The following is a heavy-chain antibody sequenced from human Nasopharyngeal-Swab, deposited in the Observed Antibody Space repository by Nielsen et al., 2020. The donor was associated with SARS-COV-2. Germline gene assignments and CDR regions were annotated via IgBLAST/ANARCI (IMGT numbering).Heavy chain of an antibody. CDR1: GFTFSSHW. CDR3: ARGPSTANFYAGDY. Sequence: GESLKISCAASGFTFSSHWMHWVRQGRGEGLVWLSRISSDGRTTNYADSVKGRFSISRDNSKNTLHLQMNSLTDGDTAVHYCARGPSTANFYAGDYWGQGTLVTVSS. CDR2: ISSDGRTT. V-gene: IGHV3-74*01. D-gene: IGHD2/OR15-2a*01. J-gene: IGHJ4*02.